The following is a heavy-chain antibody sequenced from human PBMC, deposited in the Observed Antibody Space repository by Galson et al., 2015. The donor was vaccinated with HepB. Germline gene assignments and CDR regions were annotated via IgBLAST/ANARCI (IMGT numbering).Heavy chain of an antibody. V-gene: IGHV2-70*11. CDR1: GFSLSARGMC. CDR2: LDLDDDK. CDR3: ARTNTVTTIGIFDY. J-gene: IGHJ4*02. Sequence: PALVKPTQTLTLTCTFSGFSLSARGMCVTWIRQPPGKALEWLARLDLDDDKYYTTSLKTRLTISKDTSKNQVVLTMTNMDPVDTATYYCARTNTVTTIGIFDYWGQGTLVPVSS. D-gene: IGHD4-17*01.